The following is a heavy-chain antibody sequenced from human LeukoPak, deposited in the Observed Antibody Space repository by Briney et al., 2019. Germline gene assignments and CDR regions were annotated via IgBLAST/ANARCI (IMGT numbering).Heavy chain of an antibody. CDR2: INPNSGGT. V-gene: IGHV1-2*02. Sequence: ASVKVSCKASGYTFTGYYMHWVRQAPGQGLEWMGWINPNSGGTNYAQKLQGRVTMTTDTSTSTAYMELRSLRSDDTAVYYCARKIPSYCSSTSCYTYFDYWGQGTLVTVSS. CDR1: GYTFTGYY. CDR3: ARKIPSYCSSTSCYTYFDY. J-gene: IGHJ4*02. D-gene: IGHD2-2*02.